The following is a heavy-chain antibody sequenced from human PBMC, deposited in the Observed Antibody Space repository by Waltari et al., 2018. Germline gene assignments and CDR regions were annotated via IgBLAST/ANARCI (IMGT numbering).Heavy chain of an antibody. CDR1: GFIFSTYW. CDR2: IDTDGSST. J-gene: IGHJ4*02. CDR3: VLYSSSFLGDC. D-gene: IGHD6-13*01. Sequence: EVQLVESGGGLVQPGGSLRLSCAASGFIFSTYWMHWVRQAPGKGLVSVENIDTDGSSTHYADSVKGRFTISRDNAKNTLFLQMNSLRAEDTAVYYCVLYSSSFLGDCWGQGTLVTVSS. V-gene: IGHV3-74*01.